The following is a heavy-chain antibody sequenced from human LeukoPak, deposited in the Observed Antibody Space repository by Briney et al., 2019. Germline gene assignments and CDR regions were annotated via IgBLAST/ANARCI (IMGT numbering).Heavy chain of an antibody. V-gene: IGHV3-30*04. CDR2: ISYDGSNK. J-gene: IGHJ4*02. CDR1: GFTFSSYA. D-gene: IGHD3-10*01. Sequence: GGSLRLPCAASGFTFSSYAMHWVRQAPGKGLEWVAVISYDGSNKYYADSVKGRFTISRDNSKNTLYLQMNSLRAEDTAVYYSGSGTFGVIGFWGQGTLVTISS. CDR3: GSGTFGVIGF.